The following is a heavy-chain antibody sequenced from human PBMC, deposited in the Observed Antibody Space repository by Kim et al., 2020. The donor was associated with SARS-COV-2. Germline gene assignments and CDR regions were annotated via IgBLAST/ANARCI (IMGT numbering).Heavy chain of an antibody. CDR1: GFTFSVYW. Sequence: GGSLRLSCAASGFTFSVYWMGWVRQAPGKRPEWLATVNSDESQKYYLDSVRGRFTTSRDNARNSVYLQMNSLRTEDTAVYYCTRDRIEPYDDPPSDFWGQGTLVTVSS. D-gene: IGHD4-17*01. CDR3: TRDRIEPYDDPPSDF. V-gene: IGHV3-7*01. CDR2: VNSDESQK. J-gene: IGHJ4*02.